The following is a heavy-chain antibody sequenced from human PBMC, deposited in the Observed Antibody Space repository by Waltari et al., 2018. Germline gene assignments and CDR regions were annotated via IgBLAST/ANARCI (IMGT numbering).Heavy chain of an antibody. CDR1: GGPISSHY. CDR2: IYYSGST. V-gene: IGHV4-59*11. Sequence: QVQLQESGPGLVKPSETLSLTCTVSGGPISSHYWSWIRQPPGKGLEWIGYIYYSGSTNYNPSLKSRVTISVDTSKNQFSLKLSSVTAADTAVYYCARGRLVDFDYWGQGTLVTVSS. D-gene: IGHD6-25*01. CDR3: ARGRLVDFDY. J-gene: IGHJ4*02.